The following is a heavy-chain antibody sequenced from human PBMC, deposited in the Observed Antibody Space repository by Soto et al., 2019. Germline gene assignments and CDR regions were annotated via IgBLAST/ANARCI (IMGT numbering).Heavy chain of an antibody. Sequence: EVQLVESGGGLVQPGGSLHLSCVVSGFTFNTFTMSWVRQAPGKGLEWVSSINGRSNDIYYADSVKGRFTISRDNATNSLYLQMNSLRAEDTAVYYCAREDGIGGSSSVVDDWGQGTVVTVSS. J-gene: IGHJ4*02. V-gene: IGHV3-21*01. CDR3: AREDGIGGSSSVVDD. CDR2: INGRSNDI. D-gene: IGHD5-12*01. CDR1: GFTFNTFT.